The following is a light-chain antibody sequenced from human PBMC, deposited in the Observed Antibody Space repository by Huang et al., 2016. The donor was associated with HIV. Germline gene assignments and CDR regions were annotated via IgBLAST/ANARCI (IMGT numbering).Light chain of an antibody. J-gene: IGKJ1*01. Sequence: DIQMTQSPSSLSASVGDRVTITCRASQSITTSLNWYQQRPGKAPKLLIYDASTLQSGVPSRFSGSGSGTDFTLTISSQQPEDFATYHCQQSYRTPDTFGQGTKVEIK. V-gene: IGKV1-39*01. CDR3: QQSYRTPDT. CDR1: QSITTS. CDR2: DAS.